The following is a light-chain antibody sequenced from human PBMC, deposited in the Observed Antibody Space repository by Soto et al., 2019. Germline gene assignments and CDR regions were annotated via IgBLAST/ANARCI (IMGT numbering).Light chain of an antibody. J-gene: IGLJ1*01. CDR1: SSDVGGHNY. CDR2: EVT. CDR3: SSYTFTSTLYV. V-gene: IGLV2-14*01. Sequence: QSVLTRPASVPGSPGQSITISCTGSSSDVGGHNYVSWYQQHPGKAPKLMIYEVTKRPSGVSNRFSGSKSGNTASLTISGLQAGDEADYYCSSYTFTSTLYVFGTGTKVTVL.